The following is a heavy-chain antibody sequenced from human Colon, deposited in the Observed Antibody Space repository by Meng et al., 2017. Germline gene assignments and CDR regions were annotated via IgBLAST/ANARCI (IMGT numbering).Heavy chain of an antibody. Sequence: EVQLVELGGGLVQPGVSLRLSCAASGFTVSSNYMSWVRQAPGKGLEWVSVIYSGGSTYYADSVKGRFTISRDNSKNTLYLQMNSLRAEDTAVYYCARELMLTFDPWGQGTLVTVSS. V-gene: IGHV3-66*02. D-gene: IGHD3-16*01. J-gene: IGHJ5*02. CDR3: ARELMLTFDP. CDR1: GFTVSSNY. CDR2: IYSGGST.